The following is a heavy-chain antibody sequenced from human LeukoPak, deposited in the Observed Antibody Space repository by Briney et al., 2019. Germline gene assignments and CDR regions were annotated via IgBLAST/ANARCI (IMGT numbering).Heavy chain of an antibody. CDR3: ARDTTSIAYCGGDCYSDAFDI. V-gene: IGHV1-69*13. CDR1: GSTFSSYA. J-gene: IGHJ3*02. D-gene: IGHD2-21*01. Sequence: SVKVSCKASGSTFSSYAISWVRQAPGQGLEWMGGITPIFGTANYAQKFQGRVTITADESTSTAYMELSSLRSEDTAVYYCARDTTSIAYCGGDCYSDAFDIWGQGTMVTVSS. CDR2: ITPIFGTA.